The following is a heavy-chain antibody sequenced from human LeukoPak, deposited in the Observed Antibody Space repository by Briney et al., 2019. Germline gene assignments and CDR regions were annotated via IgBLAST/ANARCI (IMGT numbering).Heavy chain of an antibody. CDR3: AKSWGYTRPCYNYMDV. J-gene: IGHJ6*03. D-gene: IGHD3-16*02. Sequence: GGSLRLSCAASGFTFSNYAMSWVRQAPGKGLEWVSIIGYRGGSIYYAHSVQGRFTISRDNSKNTLSLQMDGLRPEDTAVYYCAKSWGYTRPCYNYMDVWGKGTTVTVSS. CDR1: GFTFSNYA. CDR2: IGYRGGSI. V-gene: IGHV3-23*01.